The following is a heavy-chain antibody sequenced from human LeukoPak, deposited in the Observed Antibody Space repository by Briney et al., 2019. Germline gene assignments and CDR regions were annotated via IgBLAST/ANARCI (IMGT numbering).Heavy chain of an antibody. Sequence: GASVKVSCKASGYTFTSYYMHWVRQAPGQGLEWMGVSNPSGVGTNYAQKFQGRVTMTRDTSTTTVYMELSSLGSEDTAVYYCAREESGDYFDYWGQGTLDTVSS. CDR3: AREESGDYFDY. J-gene: IGHJ4*02. CDR2: SNPSGVGT. V-gene: IGHV1-46*01. D-gene: IGHD2-21*01. CDR1: GYTFTSYY.